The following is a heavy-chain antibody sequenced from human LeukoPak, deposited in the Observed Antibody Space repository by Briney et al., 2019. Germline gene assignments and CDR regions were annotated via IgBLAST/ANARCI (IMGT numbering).Heavy chain of an antibody. J-gene: IGHJ4*02. CDR2: ISSSSSYI. CDR1: GFTFSSYS. CDR3: ASPFNGYYDSSGYSGY. V-gene: IGHV3-21*01. Sequence: GGSLRLSCAASGFTFSSYSMNWVRQAPGKGLEWVSSISSSSSYIYYADSVKGRFTISRDNAKNSLYLQMNSLRAEDTAVYYCASPFNGYYDSSGYSGYWGQGTLVTVSS. D-gene: IGHD3-22*01.